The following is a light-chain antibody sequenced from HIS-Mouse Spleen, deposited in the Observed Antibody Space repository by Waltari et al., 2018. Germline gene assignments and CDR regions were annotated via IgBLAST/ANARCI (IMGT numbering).Light chain of an antibody. CDR1: SSDVGGYYL. CDR3: CSYAGSSTWV. CDR2: EGS. V-gene: IGLV2-23*01. Sequence: QSALTQPASESGSPGQSITLSCTGTSSDVGGYYLVSWYQQHPGKAPKLMIYEGSKRPSGVSNRFSGSKSGNTASLTISGLQAEDEADYYCCSYAGSSTWVFGGGTKLTVL. J-gene: IGLJ3*02.